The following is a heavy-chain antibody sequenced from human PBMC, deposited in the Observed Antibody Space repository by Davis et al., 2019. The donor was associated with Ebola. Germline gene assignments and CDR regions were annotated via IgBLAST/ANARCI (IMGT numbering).Heavy chain of an antibody. D-gene: IGHD6-19*01. V-gene: IGHV3-23*01. CDR2: ISGSGDSP. CDR1: GFTFTSYA. CDR3: AKEGYTSGWYPPPHFDY. J-gene: IGHJ4*02. Sequence: PGGSLRLSCAASGFTFTSYAMSWVRQAPGKGLEWVSSISGSGDSPYYADSVKGRFTISRDNLKSTVYLQMNGLRAEDTAVYYCAKEGYTSGWYPPPHFDYWGQGTLVTVSS.